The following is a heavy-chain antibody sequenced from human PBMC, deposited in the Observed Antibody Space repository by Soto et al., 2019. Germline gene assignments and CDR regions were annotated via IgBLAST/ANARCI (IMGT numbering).Heavy chain of an antibody. Sequence: SVKVSCKASGGTFTSYGISWVRQAPGQGLEWIGRIIPIVDITNYAQKFQGRVTITADKSTSTAYMELSSLRSEDTAVYYCARPRTHYGFWSGPEADVFDICGQGTMVTVSS. CDR3: ARPRTHYGFWSGPEADVFDI. V-gene: IGHV1-69*04. D-gene: IGHD3-3*01. CDR2: IIPIVDIT. J-gene: IGHJ3*02. CDR1: GGTFTSYG.